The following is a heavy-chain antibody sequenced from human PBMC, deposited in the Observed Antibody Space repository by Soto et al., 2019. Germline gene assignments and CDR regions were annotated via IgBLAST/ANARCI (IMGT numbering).Heavy chain of an antibody. CDR2: IKQDGSEK. J-gene: IGHJ4*02. D-gene: IGHD3-22*01. V-gene: IGHV3-7*01. CDR3: ARDYSSGYYHIFDY. CDR1: GFTFSSYW. Sequence: PGGSLRLSCAASGFTFSSYWMSWVRQTPGKGLEWVANIKQDGSEKYYVDSVKGRFTISRDNAKNSLYLQMNSLRAEDTAVYYCARDYSSGYYHIFDYWGQGTLVTVSS.